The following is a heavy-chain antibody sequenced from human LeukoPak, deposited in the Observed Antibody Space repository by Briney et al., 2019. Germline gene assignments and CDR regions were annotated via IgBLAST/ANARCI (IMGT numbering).Heavy chain of an antibody. CDR2: IWYDGSNK. D-gene: IGHD6-19*01. V-gene: IGHV3-33*01. J-gene: IGHJ4*02. CDR3: ARDSYSSGWFDY. Sequence: PGGSLRLSCAASGFTFSSYGMHWVRQAPGKGLEWVAVIWYDGSNKYYADSVKGRFTISRDNSKNTLYLQMNSLRAEDTAVYYCARDSYSSGWFDYWGQGTLVTVPS. CDR1: GFTFSSYG.